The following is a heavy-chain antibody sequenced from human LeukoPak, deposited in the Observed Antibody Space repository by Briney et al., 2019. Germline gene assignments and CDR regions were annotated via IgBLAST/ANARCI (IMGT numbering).Heavy chain of an antibody. J-gene: IGHJ4*02. CDR3: ASTFYGYSPPY. CDR2: IYSGGST. V-gene: IGHV3-66*01. CDR1: GFTVSSNY. D-gene: IGHD4-17*01. Sequence: GGSLRLSCAASGFTVSSNYMSWVRQAPGKGLEWVSFIYSGGSTYYADSVKGRFTISRDNSKNTLYLQMNSLRAEDTAVYYCASTFYGYSPPYWGQGTLVTVS.